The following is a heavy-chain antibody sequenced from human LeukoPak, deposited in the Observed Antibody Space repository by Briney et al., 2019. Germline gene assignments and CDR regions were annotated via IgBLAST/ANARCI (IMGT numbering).Heavy chain of an antibody. CDR3: ARSVEVTTIFGFDP. Sequence: PSETLSLTCTVSGDSISSYYWSWIRQPPGKGLEWIGYIYYSGSTNYNPSLKSRVTISVDTSKNQFSLKLSSVTAADTAVYYCARSVEVTTIFGFDPWGQGTLVTVSS. CDR1: GDSISSYY. CDR2: IYYSGST. D-gene: IGHD5-24*01. J-gene: IGHJ5*02. V-gene: IGHV4-59*08.